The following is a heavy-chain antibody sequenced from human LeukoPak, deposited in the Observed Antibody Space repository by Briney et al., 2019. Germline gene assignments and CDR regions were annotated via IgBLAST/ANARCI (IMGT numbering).Heavy chain of an antibody. V-gene: IGHV4-59*01. CDR1: GGSISSYY. J-gene: IGHJ3*02. D-gene: IGHD3-3*01. CDR2: IYYSGST. Sequence: SETLSLTCTVSGGSISSYYWSWIRQPPGKGLEWIGYIYYSGSTNYNPSLKSRVTISVDTSKKQFSLKLSSVTAADTAVYYCARTDSRTFAVVIWGQGTMVTVPS. CDR3: ARTDSRTFAVVI.